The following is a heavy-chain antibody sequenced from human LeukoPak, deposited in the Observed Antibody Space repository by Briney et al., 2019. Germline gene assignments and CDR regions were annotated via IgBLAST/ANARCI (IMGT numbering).Heavy chain of an antibody. V-gene: IGHV4-39*07. CDR3: VRTRLSDHIVPAAERADDACDM. CDR2: THYSGST. D-gene: IGHD2-2*01. Sequence: SETLSLTCTVSGGSISSSRYYWGWIRQPPGKGLEWIGSTHYSGSTYYNPSLESRVTVSVDTSENQFSLKLSSVAAADTAVYFCVRTRLSDHIVPAAERADDACDMWGQGTMVTVSS. J-gene: IGHJ3*02. CDR1: GGSISSSRYY.